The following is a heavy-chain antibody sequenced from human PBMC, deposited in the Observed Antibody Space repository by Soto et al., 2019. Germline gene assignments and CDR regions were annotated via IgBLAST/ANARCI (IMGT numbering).Heavy chain of an antibody. CDR3: ARELASAGSFDY. D-gene: IGHD6-13*01. CDR1: GFTFSRYE. CDR2: ISTSGSTI. Sequence: GGSLRLSCAASGFTFSRYEMNWVRQAPGKGLEWTSYISTSGSTIYYADSVKGRFTISRDNAKNSLYLQMNSLRAEDTAVYYCARELASAGSFDYWGQGTLVTVSS. V-gene: IGHV3-48*03. J-gene: IGHJ4*02.